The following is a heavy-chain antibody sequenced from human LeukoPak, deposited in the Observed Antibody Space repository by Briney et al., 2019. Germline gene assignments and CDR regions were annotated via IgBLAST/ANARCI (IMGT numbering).Heavy chain of an antibody. V-gene: IGHV3-74*01. CDR3: ATSKDALGDY. Sequence: GGSLRLSCEVSGFALSAYWMSWVRQAPGKGLEWVSRITTDGSDSGYADPVKGRFTVSRDNAKNTLYLQMNSLRVEDTAMYYCATSKDALGDYWGRGTLVTVSS. D-gene: IGHD4-11*01. J-gene: IGHJ4*02. CDR2: ITTDGSDS. CDR1: GFALSAYW.